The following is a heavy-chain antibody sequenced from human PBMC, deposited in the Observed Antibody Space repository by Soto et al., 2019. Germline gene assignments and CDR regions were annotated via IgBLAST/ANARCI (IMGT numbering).Heavy chain of an antibody. CDR2: IRYSDSGGST. V-gene: IGHV3-23*01. CDR1: GFAFSNSA. D-gene: IGHD2-21*01. CDR3: AKVRVGIDLDFDY. Sequence: GASLSLSCASSGFAFSNSAMTWVRQAPAKGLEWVSTIRYSDSGGSTFYADSVKGRFTICRDDSKNTLYLQMSSLRAEDTALYYCAKVRVGIDLDFDYRGQGGMVTVSS. J-gene: IGHJ4*02.